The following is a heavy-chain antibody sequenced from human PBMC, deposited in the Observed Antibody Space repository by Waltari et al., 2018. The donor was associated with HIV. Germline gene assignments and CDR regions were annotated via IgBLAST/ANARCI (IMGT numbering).Heavy chain of an antibody. Sequence: EVQLVESGGGLVKPGGSLRLSCAASGFTFSSYSMNWVRQAPGKGLEWVSFISSSSSYIYYADSVKGRFTISRDNAKNSLYLQMNSLRAEDTAVYYCATLVSSGWYYFDYWGQGTLVTVSS. CDR3: ATLVSSGWYYFDY. CDR2: ISSSSSYI. D-gene: IGHD6-19*01. J-gene: IGHJ4*02. CDR1: GFTFSSYS. V-gene: IGHV3-21*01.